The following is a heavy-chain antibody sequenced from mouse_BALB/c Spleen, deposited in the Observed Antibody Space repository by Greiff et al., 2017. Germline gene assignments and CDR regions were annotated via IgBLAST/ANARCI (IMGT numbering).Heavy chain of an antibody. D-gene: IGHD1-2*01. Sequence: EVQVVESGPGLVKPSQSLSLTCSVTGYSITSGYYWNWIRQFPGNKLEWMGYISYDGSNNYNPSLKNRISITRDTSKNQFFLKLNSVTTEDTATYYCARKDPTTALDYWGQGTTLTVSS. J-gene: IGHJ2*01. CDR1: GYSITSGYY. V-gene: IGHV3-6*02. CDR2: ISYDGSN. CDR3: ARKDPTTALDY.